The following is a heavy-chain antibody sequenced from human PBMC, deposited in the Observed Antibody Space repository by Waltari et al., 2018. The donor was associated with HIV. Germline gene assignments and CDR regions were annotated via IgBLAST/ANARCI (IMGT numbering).Heavy chain of an antibody. CDR1: GFSLSPSGVG. V-gene: IGHV2-5*01. Sequence: QITLKESGPTLVNPTQTLTLTCNFSGFSLSPSGVGVGWIRQPQDEALEWRALSYWNDDKRYSPSMNRRLTITKDTAKNHVVLTITNMDPVYTATYYCAHSQLVPNWFDPWGQGTLVTVSS. CDR3: AHSQLVPNWFDP. D-gene: IGHD6-13*01. J-gene: IGHJ5*02. CDR2: SYWNDDK.